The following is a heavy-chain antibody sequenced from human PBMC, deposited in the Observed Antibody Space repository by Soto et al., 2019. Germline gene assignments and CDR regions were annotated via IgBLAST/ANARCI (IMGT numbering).Heavy chain of an antibody. V-gene: IGHV3-30*18. CDR3: AKDLYGAGWYNYFDP. Sequence: QVQLVESGGGVVQPGRSLRLSCAASRFTFSTTGMHWVRQAPGKGLEWVAMISHDGGAKYYADSVKGRFTISRDTSNNTLYLQMNSLRPEDTAVYHCAKDLYGAGWYNYFDPWGQGTLVTVSS. J-gene: IGHJ5*02. D-gene: IGHD6-19*01. CDR1: RFTFSTTG. CDR2: ISHDGGAK.